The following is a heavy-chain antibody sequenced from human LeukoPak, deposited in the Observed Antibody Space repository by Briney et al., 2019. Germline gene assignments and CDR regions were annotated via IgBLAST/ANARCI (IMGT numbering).Heavy chain of an antibody. V-gene: IGHV4-4*07. CDR1: GGSISTYY. Sequence: PSETLSLTCTVSGGSISTYYWSWIRQPAGKGPEWIGRIYSSGSTYYNPSLKSRVTMSVDTSKDQFSLKLSSVTAADTAVYYCARGSSSFDYWGQGTLVTVSS. CDR2: IYSSGST. CDR3: ARGSSSFDY. J-gene: IGHJ4*02.